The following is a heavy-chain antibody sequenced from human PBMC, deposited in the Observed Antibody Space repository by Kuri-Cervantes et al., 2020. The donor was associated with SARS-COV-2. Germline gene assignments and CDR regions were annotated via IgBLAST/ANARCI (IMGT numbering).Heavy chain of an antibody. Sequence: SETLSLTCTVSGGSISSYYWSWIRQPPGKGLEWIGYIYYGGSTNYNPSLKSRVTISVDTSTNQFSLKLTSVTAADTAVYYCARHTSTGWFDPWGQGTLVTVSS. V-gene: IGHV4-59*08. D-gene: IGHD3-10*01. CDR1: GGSISSYY. J-gene: IGHJ5*02. CDR3: ARHTSTGWFDP. CDR2: IYYGGST.